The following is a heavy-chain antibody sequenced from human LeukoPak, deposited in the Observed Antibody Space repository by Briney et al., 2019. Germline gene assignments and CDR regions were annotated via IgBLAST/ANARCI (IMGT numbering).Heavy chain of an antibody. CDR3: ARGRPNYDILTGYYRMINYFDY. V-gene: IGHV4-34*01. Sequence: SETLSLTCAVYGGSFGGYYWSWIRQPPGKGLEWIGEINHSGSTNYNPSLKSRVTISVDTSKNQFSLNLSSVTAADAAVYYCARGRPNYDILTGYYRMINYFDYWGQGTLVTVSS. CDR1: GGSFGGYY. D-gene: IGHD3-9*01. J-gene: IGHJ4*02. CDR2: INHSGST.